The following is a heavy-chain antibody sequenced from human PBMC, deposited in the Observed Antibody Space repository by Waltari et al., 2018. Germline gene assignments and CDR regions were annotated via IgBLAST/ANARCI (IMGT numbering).Heavy chain of an antibody. J-gene: IGHJ4*02. CDR3: ARGRGYSYGWGDY. CDR2: INHSGST. Sequence: QVQLQQWGAGLLKPSETLSLTCAVYGGSFSGYYWSWIRQPPGKGLEWIGEINHSGSTNYNPSLKSRVTISVDTSKNQFSLKLSSVTAADTAVYYCARGRGYSYGWGDYWGQGTLVTVSS. V-gene: IGHV4-34*01. D-gene: IGHD5-18*01. CDR1: GGSFSGYY.